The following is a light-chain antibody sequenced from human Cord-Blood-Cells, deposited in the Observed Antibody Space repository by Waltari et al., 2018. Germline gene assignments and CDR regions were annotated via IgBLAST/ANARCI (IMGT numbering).Light chain of an antibody. J-gene: IGLJ2*01. CDR3: CSYAGSSTFV. Sequence: QSALTKPASVPGSPGQSITISCTGPRTDVGSYNLVPWYQQHPGKAPKLMFHEGSKRPSGVSNRFSGSNSGNTGSLTISGRQAEDEADYYCCSYAGSSTFVFGGGTRLTVL. V-gene: IGLV2-23*03. CDR2: EGS. CDR1: RTDVGSYNL.